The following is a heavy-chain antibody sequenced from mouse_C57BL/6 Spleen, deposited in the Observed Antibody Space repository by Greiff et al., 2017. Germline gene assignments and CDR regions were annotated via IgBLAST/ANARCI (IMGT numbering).Heavy chain of an antibody. CDR2: IYPGSGNT. CDR1: GYTFTDYY. J-gene: IGHJ4*01. V-gene: IGHV1-76*01. Sequence: VQGVESGAELVRPGASVKLSCKASGYTFTDYYINWVKQRPGQGLEWIARIYPGSGNTYYNEKFKGKATLTAEKSSSTAYMQLGSLTSEDSAVYFCARYYGDAMDYWGQGTSVTVSS. CDR3: ARYYGDAMDY. D-gene: IGHD1-1*01.